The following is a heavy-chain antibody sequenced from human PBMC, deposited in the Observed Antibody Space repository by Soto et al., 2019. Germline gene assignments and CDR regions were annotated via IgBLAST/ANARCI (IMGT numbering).Heavy chain of an antibody. CDR2: ISSSGSTI. CDR1: GFTFSDYY. V-gene: IGHV3-11*01. D-gene: IGHD2-15*01. CDR3: AREKVAATPRGAFDI. J-gene: IGHJ3*02. Sequence: GGSLRLSCAASGFTFSDYYMSWIRQAPGKGLEWVSYISSSGSTIYYADSVKGRFTISRDNAKNSLYLQMNSLRAEDTAVYYCAREKVAATPRGAFDIWGQGTMVTVSS.